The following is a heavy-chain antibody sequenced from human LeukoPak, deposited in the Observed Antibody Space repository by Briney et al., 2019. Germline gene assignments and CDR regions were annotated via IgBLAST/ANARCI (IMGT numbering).Heavy chain of an antibody. D-gene: IGHD3-22*01. J-gene: IGHJ6*02. CDR1: GFTFSTYA. V-gene: IGHV3-30-3*01. CDR3: ARGPKSYYYDSSGYYPTYYYYGMDV. Sequence: QAGRSLRLSCAASGFTFSTYAMHWVRQAPGKGLGWVAVISYDGSNKYYADSVKGRFTISRDNSKNTLYLQMNSLRAEDTAVYYCARGPKSYYYDSSGYYPTYYYYGMDVWGQGTTVTVSS. CDR2: ISYDGSNK.